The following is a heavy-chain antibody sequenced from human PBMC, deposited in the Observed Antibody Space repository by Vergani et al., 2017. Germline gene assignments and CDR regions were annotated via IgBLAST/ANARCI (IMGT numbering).Heavy chain of an antibody. J-gene: IGHJ3*02. Sequence: QVQLQESGPGLVKPSETLSLTCTVSGGSVSSGSYYWSWIRQPAGKGLEWIGYIYYSGSTNYNPSLKSRVTISVDTAKNQFSLKLSSVTAADTAVYYCARVNSSGHDAFEIWGQGTMVTVSS. D-gene: IGHD6-6*01. CDR3: ARVNSSGHDAFEI. CDR1: GGSVSSGSYY. V-gene: IGHV4-61*10. CDR2: IYYSGST.